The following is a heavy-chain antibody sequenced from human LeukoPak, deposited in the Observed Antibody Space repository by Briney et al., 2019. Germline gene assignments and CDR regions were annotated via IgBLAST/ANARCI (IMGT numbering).Heavy chain of an antibody. V-gene: IGHV3-7*01. J-gene: IGHJ4*02. CDR2: IKQDGSEK. Sequence: PGGSLRLSCAASGFTFSNYWMSWVRQAPGKGLEWVANIKQDGSEKYYVDSVKGRFTISRDNAENSLYLQMNSLRAEDTAVYYCATTSGTYYYDSSGYYASVQGLFDYWGQGTLVTVSS. CDR1: GFTFSNYW. CDR3: ATTSGTYYYDSSGYYASVQGLFDY. D-gene: IGHD3-22*01.